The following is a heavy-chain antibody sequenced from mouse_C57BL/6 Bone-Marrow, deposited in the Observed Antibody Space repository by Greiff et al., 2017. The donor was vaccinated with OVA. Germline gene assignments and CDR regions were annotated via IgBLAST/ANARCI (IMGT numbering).Heavy chain of an antibody. CDR1: GFSLTSYG. CDR3: ADYGNYGYFDV. Sequence: VMLVESGPGLVQPSQSLSITCTVSGFSLTSYGVHWVRQSPGKGLEWLGVIWRGGSTDYNAAFMSRLSITKDNSKSQVFFKMNSLQADDTAIYDCADYGNYGYFDVWGTGTTVTVSS. V-gene: IGHV2-5*01. J-gene: IGHJ1*03. CDR2: IWRGGST. D-gene: IGHD2-1*01.